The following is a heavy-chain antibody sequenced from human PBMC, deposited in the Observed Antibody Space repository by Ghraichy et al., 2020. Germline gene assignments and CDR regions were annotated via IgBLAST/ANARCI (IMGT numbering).Heavy chain of an antibody. CDR3: AREGYCSGGSCLKGAFDI. Sequence: GESLNISCAASGFTFSDYYMSWIRQAPGKGLEWVLYISSSGSTIYYADSVKGRFTISRDNAKNSLYLQMNSLRAEDTAVYYCAREGYCSGGSCLKGAFDIWGQGTMVTVSS. V-gene: IGHV3-11*01. CDR2: ISSSGSTI. CDR1: GFTFSDYY. D-gene: IGHD2-15*01. J-gene: IGHJ3*02.